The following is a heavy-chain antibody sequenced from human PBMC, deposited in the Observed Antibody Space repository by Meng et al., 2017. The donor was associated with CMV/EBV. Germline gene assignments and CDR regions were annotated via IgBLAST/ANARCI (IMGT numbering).Heavy chain of an antibody. D-gene: IGHD5-18*01. V-gene: IGHV2-5*02. Sequence: HITFKAVCPTLLKPTQPRTLTCTFAGFSLSTSGVGVGWIRQPPGKALEWLALIYWDDDKRYSPSLKSRLTTTKDTSKNQVVLTLTNMDPVDTATYYCAHRGSYGYHGYWGQGTLVTVSS. J-gene: IGHJ4*02. CDR1: GFSLSTSGVG. CDR3: AHRGSYGYHGY. CDR2: IYWDDDK.